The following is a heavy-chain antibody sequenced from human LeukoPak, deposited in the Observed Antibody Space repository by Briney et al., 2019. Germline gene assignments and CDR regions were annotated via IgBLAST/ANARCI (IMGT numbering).Heavy chain of an antibody. J-gene: IGHJ4*02. CDR1: GYRFTTYW. D-gene: IGHD6-19*01. CDR2: IYPADSDT. CDR3: ARQLSSDDPLDD. V-gene: IGHV5-51*01. Sequence: GESLKISCKGSGYRFTTYWIAWVRQMPGKGLERMGIIYPADSDTRYSPSFQGQVTISADKSISTAYLQWSSLKASDTAIYYCARQLSSDDPLDDWGQGTLVTVSS.